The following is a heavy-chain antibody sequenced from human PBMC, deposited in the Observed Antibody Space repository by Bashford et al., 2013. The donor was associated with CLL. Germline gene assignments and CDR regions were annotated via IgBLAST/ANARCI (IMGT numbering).Heavy chain of an antibody. J-gene: IGHJ4*02. CDR3: ARLEYYYDSSGYYSFDY. CDR1: GYTFTGYY. Sequence: ASVKVSCKASGYTFTGYYMHWVRQAPGQGLEWMGWINPNSGGTNYAQKFQGRVTMTRDTSISTAYMELSRLRSDDTAVYYCARLEYYYDSSGYYSFDYWGQGTLVTVSS. V-gene: IGHV1-2*02. D-gene: IGHD3-22*01. CDR2: INPNSGGT.